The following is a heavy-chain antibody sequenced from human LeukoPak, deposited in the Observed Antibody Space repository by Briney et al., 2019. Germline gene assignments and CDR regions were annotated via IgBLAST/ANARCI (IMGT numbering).Heavy chain of an antibody. J-gene: IGHJ6*02. CDR2: INAGNGNT. V-gene: IGHV1-3*01. CDR3: ARVLPDDCVWGSYRYRPNYYYYGMDV. Sequence: GASVKVSCKASGYTFTSYAMHWVRQAPGQRLEWMGWINAGNGNTKYSQKFQGRVTITRDTSASTAYMELSSLRSEDTAVYYCARVLPDDCVWGSYRYRPNYYYYGMDVWGQGTTVTVSS. CDR1: GYTFTSYA. D-gene: IGHD3-16*02.